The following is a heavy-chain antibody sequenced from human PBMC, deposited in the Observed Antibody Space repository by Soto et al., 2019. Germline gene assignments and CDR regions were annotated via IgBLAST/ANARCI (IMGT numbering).Heavy chain of an antibody. CDR1: GFTFTSSA. J-gene: IGHJ6*02. V-gene: IGHV1-58*01. D-gene: IGHD2-2*02. CDR2: IVVGSGNT. CDR3: AAERLSPAAIKYYYYYGMDV. Sequence: SVKVSCKASGFTFTSSAVQWVRQARGQRLEWIGWIVVGSGNTNYAQKFQERVTITRDMSTSTANMELSSLRSEATAVYYCAAERLSPAAIKYYYYYGMDVWGQGTTVTVSS.